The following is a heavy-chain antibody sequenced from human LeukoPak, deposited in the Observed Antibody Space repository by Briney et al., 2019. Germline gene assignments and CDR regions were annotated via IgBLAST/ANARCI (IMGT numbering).Heavy chain of an antibody. D-gene: IGHD2-21*01. CDR3: AVHGPAIPDDAFDI. J-gene: IGHJ3*02. Sequence: GASVKDSCKASGYTFTDYYLHWVRQAPGRGLEWVGWINPNRGGTNYAQNFQGRVTMTRDTSVNTAYMELSTLRADDTAMYYCAVHGPAIPDDAFDIWGQGTMVTVSS. V-gene: IGHV1-2*02. CDR2: INPNRGGT. CDR1: GYTFTDYY.